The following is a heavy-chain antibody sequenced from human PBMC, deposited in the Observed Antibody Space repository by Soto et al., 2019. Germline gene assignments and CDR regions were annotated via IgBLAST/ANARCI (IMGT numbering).Heavy chain of an antibody. CDR2: ISGRGST. J-gene: IGHJ5*02. CDR1: GFTFSDYG. CDR3: AKDYLRWAQS. V-gene: IGHV3-23*01. Sequence: EVQLLESGGGLEQPGGSLRLSCAASGFTFSDYGMSWVRQAPGKGLEWVSAISGRGSTFYADSVKGRFTISRDNSKNTLDLQMNSLRAEDTAVYYCAKDYLRWAQSWGQGTLVTVSS. D-gene: IGHD1-26*01.